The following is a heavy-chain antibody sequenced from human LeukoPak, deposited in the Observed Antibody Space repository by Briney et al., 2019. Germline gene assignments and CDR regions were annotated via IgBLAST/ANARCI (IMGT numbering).Heavy chain of an antibody. CDR3: AALGDSIS. D-gene: IGHD1-26*01. J-gene: IGHJ5*02. CDR1: GFAFSSYD. CDR2: IGHAGDT. Sequence: GGSLRLSCAASGFAFSSYDMHWVRQVSGKGLEWISAIGHAGDTYYSDSVNGRFTISREDAKNYFFLQMNSLRAGDTAVYFCAALGDSISWGQGTLVTVSS. V-gene: IGHV3-13*01.